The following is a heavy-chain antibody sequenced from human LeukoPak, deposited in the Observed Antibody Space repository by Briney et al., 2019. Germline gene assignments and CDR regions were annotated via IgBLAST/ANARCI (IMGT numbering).Heavy chain of an antibody. V-gene: IGHV3-48*03. Sequence: PGGSLRLSCAASGITFNSYEMNWVRLAPGNGLEWVSYISGSGSIKYYADSVKGRFTISRDNAKNSLYLQMNSLRAEDTAVYYCARFGSSDYYFDSWGQGTLVTVSS. CDR3: ARFGSSDYYFDS. CDR1: GITFNSYE. CDR2: ISGSGSIK. J-gene: IGHJ4*02. D-gene: IGHD2-15*01.